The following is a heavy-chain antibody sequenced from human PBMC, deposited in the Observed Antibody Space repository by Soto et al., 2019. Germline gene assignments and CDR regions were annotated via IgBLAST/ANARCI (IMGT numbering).Heavy chain of an antibody. D-gene: IGHD6-19*01. CDR1: GLAFDAYG. CDR3: AVAGRWSCFDS. Sequence: PGGSLRLSCVASGLAFDAYGMTWVRQAPGKGLEWVSTLSGSGGSAHYADSVTGRFTVSRENSRSTLYLQLDSLRAEDTAVYYCAVAGRWSCFDSWGQGTLVTAPQ. J-gene: IGHJ4*02. V-gene: IGHV3-23*01. CDR2: LSGSGGSA.